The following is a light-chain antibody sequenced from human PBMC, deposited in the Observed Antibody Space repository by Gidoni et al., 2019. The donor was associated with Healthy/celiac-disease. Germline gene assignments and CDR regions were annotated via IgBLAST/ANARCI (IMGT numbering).Light chain of an antibody. Sequence: ALTQSPGTLYLSPGERATLSCRASQSVSSSYLAWYQQKPGQAPRLLIYGASSRATGIPDRFSGSGSATDFTLTISRLEPEDFSVYYCQQYGSSLLTFGGGTKVEIK. J-gene: IGKJ4*01. CDR2: GAS. CDR1: QSVSSSY. V-gene: IGKV3-20*01. CDR3: QQYGSSLLT.